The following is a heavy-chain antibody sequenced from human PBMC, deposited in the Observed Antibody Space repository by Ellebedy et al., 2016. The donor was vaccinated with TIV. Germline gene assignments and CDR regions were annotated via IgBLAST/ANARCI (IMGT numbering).Heavy chain of an antibody. Sequence: MPSETLSLTCAVYGGSFSGYYWSWIRQSPGKGLEWIGEINHSGSTNYNPALKSRVTISVDTSNNRFSLKLNPVTAADTAVFYCARGRISMVRGDNHYFDYWGQGTLVTVYS. CDR3: ARGRISMVRGDNHYFDY. D-gene: IGHD3-10*01. CDR2: INHSGST. J-gene: IGHJ4*02. CDR1: GGSFSGYY. V-gene: IGHV4-34*01.